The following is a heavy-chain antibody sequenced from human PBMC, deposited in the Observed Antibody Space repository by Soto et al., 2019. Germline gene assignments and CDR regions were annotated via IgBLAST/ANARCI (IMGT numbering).Heavy chain of an antibody. CDR2: TYYSGST. D-gene: IGHD3-22*01. J-gene: IGHJ4*02. CDR1: GGSVSSGSYY. CDR3: ARDYDSSGAYGY. V-gene: IGHV4-61*01. Sequence: SETLSLTCTVSGGSVSSGSYYWSWIRQPPGKGLAWIGYTYYSGSTNYNPSLKSRVTISVDTSKNQFSLKLSSVTAADTAVYYCARDYDSSGAYGYWGQGTLVTVS.